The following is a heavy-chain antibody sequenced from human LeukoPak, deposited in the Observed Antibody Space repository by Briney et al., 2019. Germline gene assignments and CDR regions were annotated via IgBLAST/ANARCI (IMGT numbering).Heavy chain of an antibody. CDR3: ARDTRGHPGIAAAGTFDY. CDR2: IIPILGIA. CDR1: RGTFSSYA. J-gene: IGHJ4*02. Sequence: SVKVSCKASRGTFSSYAISWVRQAPGQGLEWMGKIIPILGIANYAQKFQGRVTITADKSTSTAYMELSSLRSEDTAVYYCARDTRGHPGIAAAGTFDYWGQGTLVTVSS. V-gene: IGHV1-69*04. D-gene: IGHD6-13*01.